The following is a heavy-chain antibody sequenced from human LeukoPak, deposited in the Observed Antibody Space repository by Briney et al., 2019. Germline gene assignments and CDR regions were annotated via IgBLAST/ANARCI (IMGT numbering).Heavy chain of an antibody. Sequence: SKALSLTCTVSGGSISSYYWSWIRQPPGKGLEWIGYIYYSGSTNYNPSLKSRVTISVDTSKNQFSLKLSSVTAADTAVYYCARVCSSTSCYHLDYWGQGTLVTVSS. CDR2: IYYSGST. V-gene: IGHV4-59*12. D-gene: IGHD2-2*01. J-gene: IGHJ4*02. CDR3: ARVCSSTSCYHLDY. CDR1: GGSISSYY.